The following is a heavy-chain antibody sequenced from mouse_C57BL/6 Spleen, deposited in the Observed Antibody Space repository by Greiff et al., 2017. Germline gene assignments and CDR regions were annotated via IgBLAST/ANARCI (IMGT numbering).Heavy chain of an antibody. CDR1: GYTFTDYY. D-gene: IGHD1-1*01. CDR2: INPNNGGT. V-gene: IGHV1-26*01. J-gene: IGHJ4*01. Sequence: EVQLQQSGPELVKPGASVKISCKASGYTFTDYYMNWVKQSHGKSLEWIGDINPNNGGTSYNQKFKGKATLTVDKSSSTAYMELRSLTSEDSAVYYCARRDFYGSMDAMDYWGQGTSVTVSS. CDR3: ARRDFYGSMDAMDY.